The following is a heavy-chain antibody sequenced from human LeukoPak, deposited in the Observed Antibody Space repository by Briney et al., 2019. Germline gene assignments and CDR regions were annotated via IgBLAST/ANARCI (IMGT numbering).Heavy chain of an antibody. CDR1: GFTFSSYA. J-gene: IGHJ4*02. CDR2: ISGSGGST. D-gene: IGHD3-10*01. CDR3: VSVLWFGELKYFDY. Sequence: PGGPLRLSCAASGFTFSSYAMSWVRQAPGKGLEWVSAISGSGGSTYYADSVKGRFTISRDNSKNTLYLQMNSLRAEDTAVYYCVSVLWFGELKYFDYWGQGTLVTVSS. V-gene: IGHV3-23*01.